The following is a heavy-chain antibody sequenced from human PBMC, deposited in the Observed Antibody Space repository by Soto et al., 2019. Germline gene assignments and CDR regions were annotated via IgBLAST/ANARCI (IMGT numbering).Heavy chain of an antibody. D-gene: IGHD3-22*01. V-gene: IGHV3-23*01. CDR2: ISGSGADT. Sequence: EVQLLESGGGLVQPGGSLRLSCAASGFTFSNYGMSWVRQAPGKGLEWVSAISGSGADTNYADSVKGRFTISRDNSKITLFLQMQSLRAEDTAGYYCAKGSPDSSGYHFFFDYWGQGTLVTVSS. J-gene: IGHJ4*02. CDR3: AKGSPDSSGYHFFFDY. CDR1: GFTFSNYG.